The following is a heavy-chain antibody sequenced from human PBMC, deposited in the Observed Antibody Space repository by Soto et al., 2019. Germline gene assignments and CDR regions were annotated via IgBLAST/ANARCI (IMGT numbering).Heavy chain of an antibody. D-gene: IGHD2-15*01. CDR2: ISYDGSNK. CDR3: ATLACFDY. J-gene: IGHJ4*02. Sequence: GSLRLSCAASGFTFSSYGMHWVRRAPGKGLEWVAVISYDGSNKYYADSVKGRFTISRDNSKDTLYLQMNSLRAEDTAVYYCATLACFDYWGQGTLVTVSS. V-gene: IGHV3-30*03. CDR1: GFTFSSYG.